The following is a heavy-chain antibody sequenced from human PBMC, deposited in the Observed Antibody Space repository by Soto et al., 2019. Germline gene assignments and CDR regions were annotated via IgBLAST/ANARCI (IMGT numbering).Heavy chain of an antibody. V-gene: IGHV1-69*12. CDR3: ARDLDYISTSCESSFDY. Sequence: QVQLVQSGAEVKKPGSSVKVSCKASGGTFSSYAISWVRQAPGQGLEWMGGIIPIFGTANYAQKFQGRVTITADESTSTAYMELSSLRSEDTAVYYCARDLDYISTSCESSFDYWGQGTLVTVSS. D-gene: IGHD2-2*01. J-gene: IGHJ4*02. CDR1: GGTFSSYA. CDR2: IIPIFGTA.